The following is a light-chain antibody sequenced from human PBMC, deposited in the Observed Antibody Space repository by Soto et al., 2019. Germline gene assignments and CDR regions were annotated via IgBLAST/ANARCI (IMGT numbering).Light chain of an antibody. V-gene: IGLV1-44*01. CDR1: SSNIGSNT. J-gene: IGLJ1*01. Sequence: QSVLTQPPSASGTPGQRVTISCSGSSSNIGSNTVNWYQQLPGTAPKLLIYRNNQRPSGVSDRSAVSSSVTSPCRAIIGVHSVDEADYYCGAWDDRMTGDVFGTSTKVTVL. CDR3: GAWDDRMTGDV. CDR2: RNN.